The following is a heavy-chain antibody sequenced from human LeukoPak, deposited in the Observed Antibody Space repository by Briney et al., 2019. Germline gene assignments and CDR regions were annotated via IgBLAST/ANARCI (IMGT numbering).Heavy chain of an antibody. D-gene: IGHD2-8*02. V-gene: IGHV4-39*01. CDR2: IYYSDST. CDR3: AGYLTVLKAFDI. J-gene: IGHJ3*02. Sequence: SETLSLTCTVSGGSISSSSYYWSWIRQPPGKGLEYIGSIYYSDSTYYNPSLKSRVTISVDTSKNQFSLKLSSVTAADTAVYYCAGYLTVLKAFDIWGQGTTVTVS. CDR1: GGSISSSSYY.